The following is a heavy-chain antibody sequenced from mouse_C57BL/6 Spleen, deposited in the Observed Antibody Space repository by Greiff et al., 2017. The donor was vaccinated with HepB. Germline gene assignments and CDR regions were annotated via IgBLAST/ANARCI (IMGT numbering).Heavy chain of an antibody. D-gene: IGHD2-3*01. CDR3: TEGYWAWFAY. J-gene: IGHJ3*01. CDR2: IDPETGGT. Sequence: QVQLKESGAELVRPGASVTLSCKASGYTFTDYEMHWVKQTPVHGLEWIGAIDPETGGTAYNQKFKGKAILTADKSSSTAYMELRSLTSEDSAVYYCTEGYWAWFAYWGQGTLVTVSA. CDR1: GYTFTDYE. V-gene: IGHV1-15*01.